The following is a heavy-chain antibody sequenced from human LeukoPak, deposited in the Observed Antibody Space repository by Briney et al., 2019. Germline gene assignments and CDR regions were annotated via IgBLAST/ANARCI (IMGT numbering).Heavy chain of an antibody. CDR3: ARDRRDIVLMVYEYYFDY. CDR1: GYTFTSYG. CDR2: ISAYNGNT. V-gene: IGHV1-18*01. D-gene: IGHD2-8*01. J-gene: IGHJ4*02. Sequence: ASVKVSCKASGYTFTSYGISWVRQAPGQGLEWMGWISAYNGNTNYAQKLQDRVTMTTDTSTSTAYMELRSLRSDDTAVYYCARDRRDIVLMVYEYYFDYWGQGTLVTVSS.